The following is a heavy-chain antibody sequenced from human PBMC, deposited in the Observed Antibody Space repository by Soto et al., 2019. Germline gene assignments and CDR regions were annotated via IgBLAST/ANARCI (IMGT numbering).Heavy chain of an antibody. J-gene: IGHJ6*02. Sequence: SETLSLTSTVSGDSIISNDWNCIPQPPGRGLEWIGYIYYSGSTSYSPSLKSRVTISVDTSKNQISLMLSSVTAADTARYYCARHTPYWVGMEVWGQGSTVTVSS. V-gene: IGHV4-59*08. D-gene: IGHD2-15*01. CDR2: IYYSGST. CDR1: GDSIISND. CDR3: ARHTPYWVGMEV.